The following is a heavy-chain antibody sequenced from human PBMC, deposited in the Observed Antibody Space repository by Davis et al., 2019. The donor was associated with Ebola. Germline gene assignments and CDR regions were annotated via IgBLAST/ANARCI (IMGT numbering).Heavy chain of an antibody. CDR2: IRSKAYGGTA. V-gene: IGHV3-49*04. J-gene: IGHJ4*02. CDR1: GFTFGDYA. Sequence: GESLKISCTASGFTFGDYAMSWVRQAPGKGLEWVGFIRSKAYGGTAEFAASVKGRFTISRDDSKSIAYLQMNSLKTEDTAGYYCTRDWGGQSDYWGQGTLVTVSS. D-gene: IGHD3-16*01. CDR3: TRDWGGQSDY.